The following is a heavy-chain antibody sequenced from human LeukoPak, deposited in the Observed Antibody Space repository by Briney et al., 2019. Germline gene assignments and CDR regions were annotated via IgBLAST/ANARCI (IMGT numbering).Heavy chain of an antibody. D-gene: IGHD4-17*01. V-gene: IGHV3-7*02. CDR1: GFTFSNYW. J-gene: IGHJ4*02. CDR2: IKQDGSEK. CDR3: AKGGADYGEYDY. Sequence: QPGGSLRLSCAASGFTFSNYWMIWVRQAPGKGLEWVGNIKQDGSEKRYADSVRGRFSISRDNSKSTLYLQMNSLRAEDTAVYYCAKGGADYGEYDYWGQGTLVTVSS.